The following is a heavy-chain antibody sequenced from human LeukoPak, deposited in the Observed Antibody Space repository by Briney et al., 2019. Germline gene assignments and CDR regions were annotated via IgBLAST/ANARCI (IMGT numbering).Heavy chain of an antibody. CDR1: GFTFANYA. Sequence: GGSLRLSCAASGFTFANYAMNWFRHTPGKGLEWLSYISSTNAIYYADSVKGRFTISRDNAKESLYLQMNSLRAEDTAVCYCARDDKWAFDYWGQGTLVTVSS. CDR3: ARDDKWAFDY. D-gene: IGHD1-26*01. CDR2: ISSTNAI. J-gene: IGHJ4*02. V-gene: IGHV3-69-1*02.